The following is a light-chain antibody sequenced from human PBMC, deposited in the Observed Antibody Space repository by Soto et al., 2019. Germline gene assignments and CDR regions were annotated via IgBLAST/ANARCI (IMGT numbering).Light chain of an antibody. J-gene: IGKJ1*01. V-gene: IGKV3-20*01. CDR1: QSVSSSY. CDR2: GAS. Sequence: EIVLTQSPGTLSLSPGERATLSCRASQSVSSSYLAWYQQKPGQAPRLLIYGASSRATGIPDRFSGTGSGTDFTLTISRLEPEDFAVYYCQQYASSPPATFGQGTKVDIK. CDR3: QQYASSPPAT.